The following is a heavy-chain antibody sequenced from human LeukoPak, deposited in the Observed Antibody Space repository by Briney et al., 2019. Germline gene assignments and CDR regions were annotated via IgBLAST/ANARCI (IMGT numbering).Heavy chain of an antibody. CDR2: ISYDGTNK. V-gene: IGHV3-30*18. D-gene: IGHD3-3*01. J-gene: IGHJ4*02. Sequence: PGRSLRLSCAVSGFTFSSYGMHWVRQAPGKGLEWMAVISYDGTNKYYADSVKGRFTISRDNSKNTLYPQMNSLRAEDTAVYYCAKDLNYDFWSGLGNWGQGTLVTVSS. CDR1: GFTFSSYG. CDR3: AKDLNYDFWSGLGN.